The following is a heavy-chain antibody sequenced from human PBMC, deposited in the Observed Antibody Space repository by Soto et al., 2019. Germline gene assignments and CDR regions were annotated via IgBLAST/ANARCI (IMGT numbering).Heavy chain of an antibody. CDR2: IYYSGST. Sequence: SETLSLTCTFSGGSISSYYWSLIRQPPGKGLEWIGYIYYSGSTNYNPSLKSRVTISVDTSKNQFSLKLSSVTAADTAVYYCARRYGSFFDIWGQGTMVTVS. V-gene: IGHV4-59*08. CDR3: ARRYGSFFDI. D-gene: IGHD3-10*01. J-gene: IGHJ3*02. CDR1: GGSISSYY.